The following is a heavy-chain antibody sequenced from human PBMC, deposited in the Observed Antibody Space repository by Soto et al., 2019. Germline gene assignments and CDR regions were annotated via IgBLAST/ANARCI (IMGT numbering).Heavy chain of an antibody. CDR2: IIPIFDTA. D-gene: IGHD2-8*01. CDR1: GGTFSSYA. Sequence: GASVKVSCKASGGTFSSYAISWVRQAPGQGLEWMGGIIPIFDTANYAQKFQGRVTITADESTSTAYMELSSLRSEDTAVYYCARDNGGNGPLDYWGQGTLVTVSS. J-gene: IGHJ4*02. CDR3: ARDNGGNGPLDY. V-gene: IGHV1-69*13.